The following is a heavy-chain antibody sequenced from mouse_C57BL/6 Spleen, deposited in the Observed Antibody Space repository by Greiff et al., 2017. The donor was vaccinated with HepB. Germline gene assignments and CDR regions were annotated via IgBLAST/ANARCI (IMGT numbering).Heavy chain of an antibody. CDR3: ASGYDYEFAY. J-gene: IGHJ3*01. V-gene: IGHV1-64*01. Sequence: QVQLQQSGAELVKPGASVKLSCKASGYTFTSYWMHWVKQRPGQGLEWIGMIHHNSGSTNYNEKFKSKATLTVDKSSSTAYMQLSSLTSEDSAVYYCASGYDYEFAYWGQGTLVTVSA. CDR1: GYTFTSYW. CDR2: IHHNSGST. D-gene: IGHD2-4*01.